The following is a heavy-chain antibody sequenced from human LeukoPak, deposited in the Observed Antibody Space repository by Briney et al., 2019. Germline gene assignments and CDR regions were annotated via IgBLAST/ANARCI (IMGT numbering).Heavy chain of an antibody. CDR1: GASMNTHY. D-gene: IGHD3-9*01. CDR2: MLNTVTT. V-gene: IGHV4-59*08. Sequence: PSETLSLTCAVSGASMNTHYWSWIRQPPGKGLEWIGYMLNTVTTKDNPSLKSRFTLSADTSKSQFSLKLSSVTAADTAVYYCAGHRRLADFDYWGQGTLVTVSS. J-gene: IGHJ4*02. CDR3: AGHRRLADFDY.